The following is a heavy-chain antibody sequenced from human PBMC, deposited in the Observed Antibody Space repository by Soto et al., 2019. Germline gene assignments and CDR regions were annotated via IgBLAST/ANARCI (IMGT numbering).Heavy chain of an antibody. J-gene: IGHJ4*02. V-gene: IGHV3-74*01. CDR1: GFTFSNYW. Sequence: EVQLVESGGGLVQPGESLRLSCAASGFTFSNYWMHWVRQAPGKGLVWVSRIDSDGSRITYAEFVKGRFTISSDNAKNTVYLHMHSLTAEDTAVYYCVRTSLVVAVATREDFWGQATLVTVSS. CDR3: VRTSLVVAVATREDF. D-gene: IGHD2-15*01. CDR2: IDSDGSRI.